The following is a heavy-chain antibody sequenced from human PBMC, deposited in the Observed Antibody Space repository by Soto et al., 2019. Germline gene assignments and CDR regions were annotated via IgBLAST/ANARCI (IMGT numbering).Heavy chain of an antibody. Sequence: QLQLQESGPGLVKPSETLSLTCTVSGGSISSSSYYWGWIRQPPGKGLEWIGSIYYSGSTYYNPSLKSRVTLSVDTSKNQFSLKLSSVTAADTAVYYCAREISGSYFRFRSPGAFDIWGQGTMVTVSS. CDR1: GGSISSSSYY. J-gene: IGHJ3*02. V-gene: IGHV4-39*01. CDR2: IYYSGST. CDR3: AREISGSYFRFRSPGAFDI. D-gene: IGHD1-26*01.